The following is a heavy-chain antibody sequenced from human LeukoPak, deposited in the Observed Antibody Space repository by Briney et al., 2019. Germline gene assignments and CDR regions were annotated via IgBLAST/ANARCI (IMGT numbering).Heavy chain of an antibody. CDR2: ISSNGGST. D-gene: IGHD3-16*01. CDR1: GFTFSSYA. CDR3: ARGVLALGARRYYYYMDV. J-gene: IGHJ6*03. V-gene: IGHV3-64*01. Sequence: GGSLRLSCAASGFTFSSYAMHWVRQAPGKGLEYVSAISSNGGSTYYANSVKGRFTISRDNSKNTLYLQMGSLRAEDMAVYYCARGVLALGARRYYYYMDVWGKGTTVTVSS.